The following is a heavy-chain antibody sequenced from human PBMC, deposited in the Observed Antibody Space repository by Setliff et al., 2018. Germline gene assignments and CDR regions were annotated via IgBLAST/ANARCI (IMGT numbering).Heavy chain of an antibody. J-gene: IGHJ4*02. CDR3: ASGLLRGVVDY. Sequence: GGSLRLSCAASGFTFSSYIMNWVRQAPGKGLEWVANIKQDGSEKYYVDSVNGRFTISRDNAKNSLYLQMNSLRAEDTAVYYCASGLLRGVVDYWGQGTLVTVSS. CDR1: GFTFSSYI. V-gene: IGHV3-7*01. CDR2: IKQDGSEK. D-gene: IGHD3-10*01.